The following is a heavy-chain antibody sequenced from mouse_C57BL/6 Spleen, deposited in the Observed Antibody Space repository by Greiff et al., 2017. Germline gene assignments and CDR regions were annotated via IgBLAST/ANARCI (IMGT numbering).Heavy chain of an antibody. J-gene: IGHJ4*01. CDR1: GFTFSSYA. V-gene: IGHV5-4*01. CDR2: ISDGGSYT. CDR3: AREDDYAYYAMDY. D-gene: IGHD2-4*01. Sequence: EVMLVESGGGLVKPGGSLKLSCAASGFTFSSYAMSWVRQTPEKRLEWVATISDGGSYTYYPDNVKGRFTISRDNAKNNLYLQMSHLKSEDTAMYYCAREDDYAYYAMDYWGQGTSVTVSS.